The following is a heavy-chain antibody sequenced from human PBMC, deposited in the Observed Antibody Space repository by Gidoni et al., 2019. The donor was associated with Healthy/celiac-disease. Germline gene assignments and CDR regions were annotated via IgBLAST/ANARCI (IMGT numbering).Heavy chain of an antibody. CDR3: ASVPTNHYDPGGN. J-gene: IGHJ4*02. CDR1: GFTFSSYA. D-gene: IGHD3-22*01. Sequence: QVQLVESGGGVVQPGRSLRLSCAASGFTFSSYAMHWVRQAPGKGLEWVAVISYDGSNKYYADSVKGRFTISRDNSKNTLYLQMNSLRAEDTAVYYCASVPTNHYDPGGNWGQGTLVTVSS. V-gene: IGHV3-30-3*01. CDR2: ISYDGSNK.